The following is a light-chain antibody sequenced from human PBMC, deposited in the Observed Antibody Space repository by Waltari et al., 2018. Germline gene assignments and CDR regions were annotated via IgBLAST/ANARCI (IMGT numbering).Light chain of an antibody. CDR3: SSFATSSTFI. CDR1: RSAIGCYHR. J-gene: IGLJ1*01. CDR2: EVS. V-gene: IGLV2-18*02. Sequence: QAALTQPPSVSGSPGQSVPISCTGTRSAIGCYHRVSCYQQHPGKAPKLMIYEVSKRPSGVSDRFSGSKSGNTASLTISGLQAEDEADYYCSSFATSSTFIFGVGTRLTVL.